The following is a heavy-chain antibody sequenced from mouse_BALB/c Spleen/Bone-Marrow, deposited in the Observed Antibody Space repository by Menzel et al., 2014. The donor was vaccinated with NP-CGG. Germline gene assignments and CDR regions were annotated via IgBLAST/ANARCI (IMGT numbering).Heavy chain of an antibody. Sequence: EVQVVESGAELVKPGASVKLSCTSSGFNIRDTYIHWVKQRPEQGLEWIGKIDPAKDNTEYDPKFQGKATITADTPSNTAYLQLSSLTSEDTAVYYCARGVRQLGLPFWGQGTLVTV. CDR1: GFNIRDTY. CDR3: ARGVRQLGLPF. CDR2: IDPAKDNT. J-gene: IGHJ3*01. V-gene: IGHV14-3*02. D-gene: IGHD3-2*01.